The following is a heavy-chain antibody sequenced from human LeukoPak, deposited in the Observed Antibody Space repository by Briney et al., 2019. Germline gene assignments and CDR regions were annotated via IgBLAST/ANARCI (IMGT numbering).Heavy chain of an antibody. V-gene: IGHV4-59*01. CDR1: GGSISSYY. CDR3: ARSSKDDYGDYGLDY. CDR2: IYYSGGT. Sequence: SETLSLTCTVSGGSISSYYWNWIRQSPGEGLEWIGYIYYSGGTNYNPSLKSRVTISVDTSKKQFSLKLSSVTAADTAVYYCARSSKDDYGDYGLDYWGQGTLVTVSS. D-gene: IGHD4-17*01. J-gene: IGHJ4*02.